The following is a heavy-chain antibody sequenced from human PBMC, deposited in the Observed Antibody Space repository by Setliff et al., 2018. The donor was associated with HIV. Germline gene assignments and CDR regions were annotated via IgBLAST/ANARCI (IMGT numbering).Heavy chain of an antibody. J-gene: IGHJ4*02. CDR1: GGSITSYY. CDR3: ARGGGTGSFDY. Sequence: ASETLSLTCTVSGGSITSYYWSWIRQPAGKGLEWFGRIYISGSTNYNPSFESRDTMSIDTSKNQFSLKLSSVTAADTAVYYCARGGGTGSFDYWGQGTLVTVSS. V-gene: IGHV4-4*07. CDR2: IYISGST. D-gene: IGHD3-16*01.